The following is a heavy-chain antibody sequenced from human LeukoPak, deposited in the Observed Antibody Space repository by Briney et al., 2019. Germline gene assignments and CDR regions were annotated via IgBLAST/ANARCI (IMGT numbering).Heavy chain of an antibody. D-gene: IGHD3-22*01. V-gene: IGHV3-21*01. CDR3: AREGYYDISGYQNFDY. CDR1: GFXFSGYS. J-gene: IGHJ4*02. Sequence: GGSLRLSCGASGFXFSGYSINWVRQAPGKGLEWLSSISSSSSYIYYADSVKGRFTISRDNAKNSLYLQMNSPRAEDTAVYYCAREGYYDISGYQNFDYWGQGTLVTVSS. CDR2: ISSSSSYI.